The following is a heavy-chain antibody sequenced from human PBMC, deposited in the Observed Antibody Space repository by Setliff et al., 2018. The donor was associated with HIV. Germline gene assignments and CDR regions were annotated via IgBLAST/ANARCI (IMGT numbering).Heavy chain of an antibody. CDR2: VKQDGTEK. CDR1: GFSVTANY. Sequence: GGSLRLSCAASGFSVTANYMSWVRQAPGKGLESVANVKQDGTEKLYVDSVKGRFTLSRDNAKNSLYLQMNSLRAEDTAVYYCTTGTRLVDWGQGALVTVSS. D-gene: IGHD2-21*01. CDR3: TTGTRLVD. J-gene: IGHJ1*01. V-gene: IGHV3-7*01.